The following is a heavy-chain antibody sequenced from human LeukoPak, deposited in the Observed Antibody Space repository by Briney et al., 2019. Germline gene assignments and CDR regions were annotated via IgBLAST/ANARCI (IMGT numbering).Heavy chain of an antibody. J-gene: IGHJ5*02. CDR3: ARLIFGVVIPEAANWFDP. CDR2: ISAYNGNT. D-gene: IGHD3-3*01. Sequence: GASVKVSCKASGYTFTSYGISWVRQAPGQGLEWMGWISAYNGNTNYAQKLQGRVTMTTDTSTSTAYMELRSLRSDDTAVYYCARLIFGVVIPEAANWFDPWGQGTLVTVSS. V-gene: IGHV1-18*01. CDR1: GYTFTSYG.